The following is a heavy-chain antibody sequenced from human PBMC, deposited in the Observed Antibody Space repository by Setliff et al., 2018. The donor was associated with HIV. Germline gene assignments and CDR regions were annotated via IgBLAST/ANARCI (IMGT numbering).Heavy chain of an antibody. CDR2: IGSSNHGI. Sequence: PGGSLRLSCAASGFNFRSYGMTWVRQAPGKGLDWVAHIGSSNHGIHYTASVQGRFTVSRDNANNLLFLEMNNLRVEDTAAYYCAKDVYVAKYYYGSSGYSGSYYFDYWGQGTLVTVSS. J-gene: IGHJ4*02. V-gene: IGHV3-48*04. CDR3: AKDVYVAKYYYGSSGYSGSYYFDY. D-gene: IGHD3-22*01. CDR1: GFNFRSYG.